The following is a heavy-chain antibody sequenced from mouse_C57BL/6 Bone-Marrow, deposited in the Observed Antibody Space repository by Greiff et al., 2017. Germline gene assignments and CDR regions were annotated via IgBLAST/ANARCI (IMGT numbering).Heavy chain of an antibody. J-gene: IGHJ2*01. CDR2: IDPETGGT. V-gene: IGHV1-15*01. D-gene: IGHD1-2*01. CDR3: TRGRATAYFDY. CDR1: GYTFTDYE. Sequence: QVQLKESGAELVRPGASVTLSCKASGYTFTDYEMHWVKQTPVHGLEWIGAIDPETGGTAYNQKFKGKAILTADKSSSTAYMELRSLTSEDSAVYYCTRGRATAYFDYWGQGTTLTVSS.